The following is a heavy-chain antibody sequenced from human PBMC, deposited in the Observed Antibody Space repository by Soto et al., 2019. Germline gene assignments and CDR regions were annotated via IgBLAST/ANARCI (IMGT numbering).Heavy chain of an antibody. CDR3: AILAAAGTGGDC. Sequence: QVQLQQWGAGLLKPSETLSLTCAVYGGSFSGYYWSWIRQPPGKGLEWIGEINHSGSTNYNPSLKSRVTISVDPSKNQFSLRLSSVTAADTAVYYCAILAAAGTGGDCWGQGTLVTVSS. CDR1: GGSFSGYY. D-gene: IGHD6-13*01. V-gene: IGHV4-34*01. CDR2: INHSGST. J-gene: IGHJ4*02.